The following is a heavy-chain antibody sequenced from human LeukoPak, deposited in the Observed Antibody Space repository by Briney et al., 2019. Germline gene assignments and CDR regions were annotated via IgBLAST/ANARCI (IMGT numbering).Heavy chain of an antibody. J-gene: IGHJ4*02. Sequence: GGSLRLSCGASGFTFSSYSMNWVRQAPGKGLEWVSSISSSSSYIYYADSVKGRFTISRDNAKNSLYLQMNSLRAEDTAVYYCARDLRWDYVWGSYRFWTLWGQGTLVTVSS. V-gene: IGHV3-21*01. CDR3: ARDLRWDYVWGSYRFWTL. CDR2: ISSSSSYI. D-gene: IGHD3-16*02. CDR1: GFTFSSYS.